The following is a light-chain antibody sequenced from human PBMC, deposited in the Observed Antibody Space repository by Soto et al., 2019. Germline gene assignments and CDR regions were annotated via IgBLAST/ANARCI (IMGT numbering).Light chain of an antibody. Sequence: DIQMTQSPSTLSASVGDRVTITCRASQSISSWLAWYQQKPGKAPKLLIYKASSLESGAPSRFSGSGSATEFTLTISSLQPDDFATYYCQQYNSYSRTFGQGTKVDIK. CDR2: KAS. J-gene: IGKJ1*01. CDR1: QSISSW. V-gene: IGKV1-5*03. CDR3: QQYNSYSRT.